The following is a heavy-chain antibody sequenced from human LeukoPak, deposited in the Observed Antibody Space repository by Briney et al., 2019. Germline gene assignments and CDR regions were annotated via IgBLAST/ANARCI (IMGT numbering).Heavy chain of an antibody. CDR1: GGSISSYY. V-gene: IGHV4-59*01. J-gene: IGHJ4*02. Sequence: SETLSLTCTVSGGSISSYYWSWIRQSPGKGLEWIGYIYYSGSTNYNPSLKSRVTISIDTSKNQFSLKLSSVTAADTAVYYCASRVPGYSSSRNFDYWGQGTLVTVSS. CDR2: IYYSGST. CDR3: ASRVPGYSSSRNFDY. D-gene: IGHD6-13*01.